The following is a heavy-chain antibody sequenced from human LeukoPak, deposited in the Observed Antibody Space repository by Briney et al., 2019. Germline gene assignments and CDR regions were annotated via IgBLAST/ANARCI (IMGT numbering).Heavy chain of an antibody. CDR3: AKDLRARRVPAAAYYFDY. Sequence: PGGSLRLSCAASGFTFSSYGMHWVRQAPGKGLEWVAFIRYDGSNKYYADSVKGRFTISRDNSKNTLYLQMNSLRAEDTAVYYCAKDLRARRVPAAAYYFDYWGQGTLVTVSS. V-gene: IGHV3-30*02. D-gene: IGHD2-2*01. J-gene: IGHJ4*02. CDR2: IRYDGSNK. CDR1: GFTFSSYG.